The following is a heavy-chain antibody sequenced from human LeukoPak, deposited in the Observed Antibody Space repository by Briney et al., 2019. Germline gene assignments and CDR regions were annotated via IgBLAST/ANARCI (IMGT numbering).Heavy chain of an antibody. CDR2: ISGSGGST. J-gene: IGHJ4*02. V-gene: IGHV3-23*01. CDR3: AKDQLPSGSYYFDY. D-gene: IGHD3-10*01. CDR1: GFTFSSYA. Sequence: GGSLRLSCAASGFTFSSYAMSWVRQAPGKGLEWVSAISGSGGSTYYADSVRGRFTISRDNSKNTLYLQMNSLRAEDTAVYYCAKDQLPSGSYYFDYWGQGTLVTVSS.